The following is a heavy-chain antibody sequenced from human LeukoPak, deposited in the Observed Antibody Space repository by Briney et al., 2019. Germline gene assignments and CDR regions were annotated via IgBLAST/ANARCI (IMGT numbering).Heavy chain of an antibody. CDR1: GFTFSSYA. D-gene: IGHD6-19*01. CDR3: ASSAQQWLSYFDY. V-gene: IGHV3-23*01. Sequence: GGSLRLSCAASGFTFSSYAMSWVRQAPGKGLEWVSAISGSGSSTYYADSVKGRFTISRDNSKNTLYLQMNSLRAEDTAVYYCASSAQQWLSYFDYWGQGTLVTVSS. J-gene: IGHJ4*02. CDR2: ISGSGSST.